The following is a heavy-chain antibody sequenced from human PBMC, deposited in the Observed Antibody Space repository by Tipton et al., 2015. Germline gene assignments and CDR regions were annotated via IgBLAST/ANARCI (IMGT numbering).Heavy chain of an antibody. CDR2: ISHSGNT. CDR1: GESFSKYY. CDR3: ARERENSYGSFDH. D-gene: IGHD3-16*01. J-gene: IGHJ4*02. V-gene: IGHV4-38-2*02. Sequence: TLSLTCAVSGESFSKYYWGWIRQPPGKGLEWIGSISHSGNTYYNPSLKSRVTMSRDTSKNQFSLELNSVTAADTAVYYCARERENSYGSFDHWGQGSLVTVSS.